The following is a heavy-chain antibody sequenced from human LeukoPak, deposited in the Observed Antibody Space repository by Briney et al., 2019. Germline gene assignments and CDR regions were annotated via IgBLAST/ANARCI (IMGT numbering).Heavy chain of an antibody. Sequence: GGSLRLSCAASGFTFSSYWMHWARQAPGKGLVWVSRINSDGSSTSYADSVKGQFTISRDNAKNTLYLQMNSLRAEDTAVYYCASSSRHSGPAFDIWGQGTMVTVSS. CDR2: INSDGSST. D-gene: IGHD2-8*02. CDR1: GFTFSSYW. J-gene: IGHJ3*02. V-gene: IGHV3-74*01. CDR3: ASSSRHSGPAFDI.